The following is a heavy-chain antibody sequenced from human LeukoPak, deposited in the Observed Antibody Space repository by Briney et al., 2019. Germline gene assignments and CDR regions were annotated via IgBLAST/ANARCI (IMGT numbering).Heavy chain of an antibody. J-gene: IGHJ6*04. V-gene: IGHV3-21*01. D-gene: IGHD3-10*01. CDR3: ATAYYYGSGSYNYYYYGMDV. Sequence: PGGSLRLSCVASGFTLSSYSMSWVRQAPGKGLEWVSSITSSSSSIYYSDSLKGRFTISRDNAKNSLYLQMSSLRAEDTAVYYCATAYYYGSGSYNYYYYGMDVWGKGTTVTVSS. CDR2: ITSSSSSI. CDR1: GFTLSSYS.